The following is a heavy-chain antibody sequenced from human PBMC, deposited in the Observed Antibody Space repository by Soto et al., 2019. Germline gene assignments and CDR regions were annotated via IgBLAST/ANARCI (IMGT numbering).Heavy chain of an antibody. Sequence: EGQVVESGGGLVQPGGSLRLSCAASGFTFSDYWMHWVRQAPGKGLVWVSRIKGDLITTNYADSVKGRFTISRDNARNTVSLQIDSLRAEDTAVYYCARGARGLYFMDVWGKGTTVTVSS. CDR1: GFTFSDYW. J-gene: IGHJ6*03. CDR2: IKGDLITT. D-gene: IGHD5-12*01. V-gene: IGHV3-74*01. CDR3: ARGARGLYFMDV.